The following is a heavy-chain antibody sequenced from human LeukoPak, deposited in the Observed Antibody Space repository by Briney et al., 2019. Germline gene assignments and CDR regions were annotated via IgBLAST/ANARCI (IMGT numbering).Heavy chain of an antibody. J-gene: IGHJ3*02. V-gene: IGHV4-31*03. CDR2: IYYSGST. CDR3: ARTPRGYCSSTSCNVGAFDI. CDR1: GGSISSGGYY. Sequence: SQTLSLTCTASGGSISSGGYYWSWIRQHPGKGLEWIGYIYYSGSTYYNPSLKSRVTISVDTSKNQFSLKLSSVTAADAAVYYCARTPRGYCSSTSCNVGAFDIWGQGTMVTVSS. D-gene: IGHD2-2*01.